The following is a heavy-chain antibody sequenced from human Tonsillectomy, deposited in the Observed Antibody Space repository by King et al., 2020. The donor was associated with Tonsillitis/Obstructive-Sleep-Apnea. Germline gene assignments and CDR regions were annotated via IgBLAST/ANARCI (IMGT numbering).Heavy chain of an antibody. D-gene: IGHD6-13*01. CDR2: IIPIFGTA. Sequence: QLVQSGAEVKKPGSSVKVSCKASGGTFSSYAISWVRQAPGQGLEWMGGIIPIFGTANDAQKFQGRVTITADESTRTAYMELSSLRSEDTAVYYCARDPSSWYSNPLDYWGQGTLVTVSS. J-gene: IGHJ4*02. CDR1: GGTFSSYA. CDR3: ARDPSSWYSNPLDY. V-gene: IGHV1-69*01.